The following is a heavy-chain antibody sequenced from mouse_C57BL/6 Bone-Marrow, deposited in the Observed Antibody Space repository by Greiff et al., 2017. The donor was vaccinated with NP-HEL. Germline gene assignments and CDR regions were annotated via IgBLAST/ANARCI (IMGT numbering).Heavy chain of an antibody. V-gene: IGHV1-59*01. CDR2: IDPSDSYT. CDR3: ARHYLGAWFAY. D-gene: IGHD1-1*02. J-gene: IGHJ3*01. Sequence: VQLQQPGAELVRPGTSVKLSCKASGYTFTSYWMHWVKQRPGQGLEWIGVIDPSDSYTNYNQKLKGKATLTVDTSSSTAYMQLSSLTSEDAAVYYCARHYLGAWFAYWGQGTLVTVSA. CDR1: GYTFTSYW.